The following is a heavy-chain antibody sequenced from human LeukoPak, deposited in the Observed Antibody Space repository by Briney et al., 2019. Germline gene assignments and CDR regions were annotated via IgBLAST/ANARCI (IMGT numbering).Heavy chain of an antibody. CDR3: ARVGDIATYFDY. D-gene: IGHD5-18*01. Sequence: SETLSLTCTVSGGSISSYYWSWIRQPPGEGLEWIGYIYYSGSTNYNPSLKSRVTISVDTSKNQFSLKLSSVTAADTAVYYCARVGDIATYFDYWGQGTLVTVSS. CDR1: GGSISSYY. CDR2: IYYSGST. V-gene: IGHV4-59*01. J-gene: IGHJ4*02.